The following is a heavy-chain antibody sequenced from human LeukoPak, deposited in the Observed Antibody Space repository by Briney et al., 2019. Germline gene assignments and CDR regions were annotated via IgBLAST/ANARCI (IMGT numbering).Heavy chain of an antibody. V-gene: IGHV3-21*01. CDR1: GFTFSSYS. D-gene: IGHD4-17*01. CDR2: ISSSSSYI. J-gene: IGHJ4*02. CDR3: ASGMDTVTTTNY. Sequence: DPGGSLRLSCAASGFTFSSYSMNWVRQAPGKGPEWVSSISSSSSYIYYADSVKGRFTISRDNAKNSLYLQMNSLRAEDTAVYYCASGMDTVTTTNYWGQGTLVTVSS.